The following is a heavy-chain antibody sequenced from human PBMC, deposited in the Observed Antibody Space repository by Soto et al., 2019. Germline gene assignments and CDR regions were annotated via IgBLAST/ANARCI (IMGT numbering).Heavy chain of an antibody. CDR2: IYPGDSDT. D-gene: IGHD2-2*01. V-gene: IGHV5-51*01. J-gene: IGHJ4*02. CDR3: ARHRYLARYCSSTSCFELDY. CDR1: GYSFTSYW. Sequence: VESLKISCKGSGYSFTSYWIGWVRQMPGKGLEWMGIIYPGDSDTRYSPSFQGQVTISADKSISTAYLQWSSLKASDTAMYYCARHRYLARYCSSTSCFELDYWGQGTLVTVSS.